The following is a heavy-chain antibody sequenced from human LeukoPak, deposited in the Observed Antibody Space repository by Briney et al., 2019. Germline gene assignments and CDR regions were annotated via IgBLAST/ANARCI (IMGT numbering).Heavy chain of an antibody. Sequence: NSSQTLSLTCAVSGGSISSGGYSWSWIRQPPGKGLEWIGYIYHSGSTYYNPSLKSRVTISVDRSKNQFSLKLSSVTAADTAVYYCAREGYDFWSGYYQTNWFDPWGQGTLVTVSS. CDR2: IYHSGST. J-gene: IGHJ5*02. V-gene: IGHV4-30-2*01. D-gene: IGHD3-3*01. CDR3: AREGYDFWSGYYQTNWFDP. CDR1: GGSISSGGYS.